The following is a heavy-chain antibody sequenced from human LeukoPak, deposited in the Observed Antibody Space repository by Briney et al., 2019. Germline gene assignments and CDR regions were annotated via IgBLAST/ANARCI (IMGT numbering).Heavy chain of an antibody. V-gene: IGHV3-30*02. CDR3: AISVAVAGPPVDY. Sequence: PGGSLRLSCAASGFTFSSYGMHWVRQAPGKGLEWVAFIQYDGSNKYYADSVKGRFTISRDNSKNTLYLQMNSLRAEDTAVYYCAISVAVAGPPVDYWGQGTLVTVSS. J-gene: IGHJ4*02. CDR1: GFTFSSYG. D-gene: IGHD6-19*01. CDR2: IQYDGSNK.